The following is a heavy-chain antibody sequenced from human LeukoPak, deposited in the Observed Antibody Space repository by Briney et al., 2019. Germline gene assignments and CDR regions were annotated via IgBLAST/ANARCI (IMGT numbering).Heavy chain of an antibody. CDR3: ARVSNRRITMVRGVPNWFDP. CDR2: NYYSGST. CDR1: GGSISSGDYY. Sequence: SETLSLTCTVSGGSISSGDYYWSWIRQPPGKGLEWIGYNYYSGSTYYNPSLKSRVTISVDTSKNQFSLKLSSVTAADTAVYYCARVSNRRITMVRGVPNWFDPWGQGTLVTVSS. J-gene: IGHJ5*02. D-gene: IGHD3-10*01. V-gene: IGHV4-30-4*01.